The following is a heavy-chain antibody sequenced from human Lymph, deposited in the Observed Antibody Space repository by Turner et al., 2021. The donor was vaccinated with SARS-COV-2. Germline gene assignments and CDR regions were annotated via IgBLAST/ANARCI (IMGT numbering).Heavy chain of an antibody. CDR2: ISFDGNNK. D-gene: IGHD3-10*01. V-gene: IGHV3-30-3*01. J-gene: IGHJ4*02. CDR3: ARGDYYGSGTYPGKTFDY. CDR1: GFPFSSYA. Sequence: VQLVESGGGVVQPGRSLSLPCAASGFPFSSYAMHWVRQAPGKGREWVAVISFDGNNKYYTDSVKGRFTISRDNSKNTLYLQLNSLRPEDTAVYYCARGDYYGSGTYPGKTFDYWGQGTLVTVSS.